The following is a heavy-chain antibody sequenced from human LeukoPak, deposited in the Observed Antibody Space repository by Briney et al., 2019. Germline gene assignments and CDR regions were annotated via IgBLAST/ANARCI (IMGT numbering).Heavy chain of an antibody. D-gene: IGHD3-10*01. Sequence: RSSETLSLTCTVSGDSISSYYWSWIRQPRGKGLEWIGYIYYSGSTNYNPSLKSRVTISVDTSKNQFSLKLSSVTAADTAVYYCARGKRFGWFDPWGQGTLVTASS. CDR1: GDSISSYY. V-gene: IGHV4-59*01. CDR2: IYYSGST. CDR3: ARGKRFGWFDP. J-gene: IGHJ5*02.